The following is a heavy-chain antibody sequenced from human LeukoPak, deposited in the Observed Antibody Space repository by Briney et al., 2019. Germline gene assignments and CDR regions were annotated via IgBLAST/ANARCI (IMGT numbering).Heavy chain of an antibody. CDR1: GGTFSSYA. Sequence: GASVKVSCKASGGTFSSYAISWVRQAPGQGLEWMGGIIPIFGTANYAQKFQGRVTITADESTSTAYMELSSLRSEDTAVYYCARDYFGAARVGFDYWGQGALITVS. CDR2: IIPIFGTA. V-gene: IGHV1-69*13. CDR3: ARDYFGAARVGFDY. D-gene: IGHD6-6*01. J-gene: IGHJ4*02.